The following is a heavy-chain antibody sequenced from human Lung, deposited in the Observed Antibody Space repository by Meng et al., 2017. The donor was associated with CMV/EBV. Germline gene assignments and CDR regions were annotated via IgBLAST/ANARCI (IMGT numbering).Heavy chain of an antibody. D-gene: IGHD3-3*01. CDR3: AKDLGGETDFWSGYQYYYYYCGMDV. Sequence: PCAASGFTFSSYAMSWVRQAPGKGLEWVSAISGSGGSTYYADSVKGRFTISRDNPKNTLYLQMNSLRAEDTAVYYCAKDLGGETDFWSGYQYYYYYCGMDVXGQGXTVTVSS. V-gene: IGHV3-23*01. CDR2: ISGSGGST. J-gene: IGHJ6*02. CDR1: GFTFSSYA.